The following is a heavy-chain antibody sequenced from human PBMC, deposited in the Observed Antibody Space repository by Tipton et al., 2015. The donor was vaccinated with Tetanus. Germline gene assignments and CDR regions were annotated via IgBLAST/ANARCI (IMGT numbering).Heavy chain of an antibody. Sequence: TLSLTCAISGGLITTGGYSWGWIRQTPRQGLEWIGYIYQTDSTYYNPSLRSRLTISISRSKNQFSLKLTSVTAADTAVYYCVRGRGLGAYSYGFEFWGRGTQVTVSS. J-gene: IGHJ4*02. V-gene: IGHV4-30-2*01. CDR2: IYQTDST. CDR1: GGLITTGGYS. CDR3: VRGRGLGAYSYGFEF. D-gene: IGHD5-18*01.